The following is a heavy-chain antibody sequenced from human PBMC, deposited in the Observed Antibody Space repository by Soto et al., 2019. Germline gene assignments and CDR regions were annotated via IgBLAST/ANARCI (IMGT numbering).Heavy chain of an antibody. CDR2: IYYSGGT. V-gene: IGHV4-39*01. J-gene: IGHJ4*02. CDR1: GGSISSSSYY. CDR3: ARQEYADLGTFDY. Sequence: SETLSLTCTVSGGSISSSSYYWGWIRQPPGKGLEWIGSIYYSGGTYYNPSLKSRVTISVDTSKNQFSLKLSSVTAADTAVYYCARQEYADLGTFDYWGQGTLVTVSS.